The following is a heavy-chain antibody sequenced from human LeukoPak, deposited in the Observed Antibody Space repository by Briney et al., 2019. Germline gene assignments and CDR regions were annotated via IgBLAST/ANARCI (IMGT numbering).Heavy chain of an antibody. CDR1: GFTFSIYA. V-gene: IGHV3-30*18. D-gene: IGHD6-19*01. CDR3: AKDSAVAEADY. Sequence: GGSLRLSCAASGFTFSIYAMSWVRQAPGKGLEWVAVISYDGSNKYYADSVKGRFTISRDNSKNTLYLQMNSLRAEDTAVYYCAKDSAVAEADYWGQGTLVTVSS. CDR2: ISYDGSNK. J-gene: IGHJ4*02.